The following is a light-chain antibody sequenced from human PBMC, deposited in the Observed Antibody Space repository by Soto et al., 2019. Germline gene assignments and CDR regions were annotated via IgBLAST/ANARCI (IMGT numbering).Light chain of an antibody. V-gene: IGKV1-39*01. CDR3: QQIHSTSSYT. CDR1: QSISSY. CDR2: AAS. Sequence: DIQMTQSPSSLSASVGDRVTIICRASQSISSYLNWYQQKPGKAPKLLIYAASSLQSGVPSRFSGSGSGTDFTLTINSLQPEDFATYYCQQIHSTSSYTLGQGTKVDIK. J-gene: IGKJ2*01.